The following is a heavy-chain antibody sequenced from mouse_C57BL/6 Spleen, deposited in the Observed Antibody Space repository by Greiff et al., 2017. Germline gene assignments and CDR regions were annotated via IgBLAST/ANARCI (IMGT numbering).Heavy chain of an antibody. CDR1: GYTFTSYW. J-gene: IGHJ3*01. D-gene: IGHD1-2*01. CDR2: IDPSDSYT. Sequence: VQLQQPGAELVRPGTSVKLSCKASGYTFTSYWMHWVKQRPGQGLEWIGVIDPSDSYTNSNQKFKGKATLTVDTSSSTAYMQLSSLTSEDSAVYYCARVLRQTWFAYWGQGTLVTVSA. CDR3: ARVLRQTWFAY. V-gene: IGHV1-59*01.